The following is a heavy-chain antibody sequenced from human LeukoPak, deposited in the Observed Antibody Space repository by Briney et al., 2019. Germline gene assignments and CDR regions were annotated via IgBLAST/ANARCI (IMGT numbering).Heavy chain of an antibody. D-gene: IGHD3-22*01. J-gene: IGHJ4*02. V-gene: IGHV3-53*01. CDR2: IYSGGST. CDR1: GFTVSSNY. Sequence: PGGSLGLSCAASGFTVSSNYMSWVRQAPGKGLEWVSVIYSGGSTYYADSVKGRFTISRDNSKNTLYLQMNSLRAEDTAVYYCARENDSSGYYYDYWGQGTLVTVSS. CDR3: ARENDSSGYYYDY.